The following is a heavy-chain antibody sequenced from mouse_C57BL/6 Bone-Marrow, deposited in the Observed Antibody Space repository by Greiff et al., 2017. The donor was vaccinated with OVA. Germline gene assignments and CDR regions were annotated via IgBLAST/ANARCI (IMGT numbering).Heavy chain of an antibody. CDR3: AHYGSSFGGYAMDY. V-gene: IGHV3-6*01. Sequence: EVKLMESGPGLVKPSQSLSLTCSVTGYSITSGYYWNWIRQFPGNKLEWMGYISYDGSNNYNPSLKNRISITRDTSKNQFFLKLNSVTTEDTATYYCAHYGSSFGGYAMDYWGQGTSVTVSS. CDR1: GYSITSGYY. CDR2: ISYDGSN. J-gene: IGHJ4*01. D-gene: IGHD1-1*01.